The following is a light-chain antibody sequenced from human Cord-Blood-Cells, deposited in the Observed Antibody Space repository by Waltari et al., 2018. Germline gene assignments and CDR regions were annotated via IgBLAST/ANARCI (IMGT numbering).Light chain of an antibody. CDR1: NLGAKY. CDR2: QDS. J-gene: IGLJ2*01. V-gene: IGLV3-1*01. CDR3: QAWDSSTAV. Sequence: SYELTQPPSVSVSPGQTASIPRSGDNLGAKYACWYQQKPGQAPVLVIYQDSKRPSGIPERFSGSNSGNTATLTISGTQAMDEADYYCQAWDSSTAVFGGGTKLTVL.